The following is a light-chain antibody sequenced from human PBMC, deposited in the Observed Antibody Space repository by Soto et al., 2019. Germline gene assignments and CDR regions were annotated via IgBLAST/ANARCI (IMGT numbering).Light chain of an antibody. CDR1: QSVGSK. CDR2: GAS. J-gene: IGKJ4*01. CDR3: QQYSNWPPVT. V-gene: IGKV3-15*01. Sequence: ETVMTQSPATLSVSPGERATLSCRASQSVGSKVAWYQQKPGQAPSLLIYGASTRASGIPLRFSGSGSGTEFTLTISSLQSEDFAVYYCQQYSNWPPVTFGGGTKVDIX.